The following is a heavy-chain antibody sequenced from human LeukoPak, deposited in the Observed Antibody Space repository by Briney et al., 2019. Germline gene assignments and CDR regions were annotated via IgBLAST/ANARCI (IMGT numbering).Heavy chain of an antibody. Sequence: GSSLRLLCAASVLPFDQYAMLWARQAPGKGLEWVSGISWNSGSIGYADSVKGRFTISRGNAKNSLYLQMNSLRAEDTALYYCAKGPRWDITMVQGLVDYWGQGTLVTVSS. D-gene: IGHD3-10*01. CDR3: AKGPRWDITMVQGLVDY. J-gene: IGHJ4*02. CDR1: VLPFDQYA. CDR2: ISWNSGSI. V-gene: IGHV3-9*01.